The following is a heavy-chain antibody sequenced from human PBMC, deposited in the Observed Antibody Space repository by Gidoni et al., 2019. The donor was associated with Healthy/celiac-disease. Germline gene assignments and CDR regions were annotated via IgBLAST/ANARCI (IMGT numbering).Heavy chain of an antibody. CDR2: INPNSGGT. Sequence: QVQLVQSGAEVKKPGASVKVSCKASGYTFTGYYMHWVRQAPGQGLEWMGWINPNSGGTNYAQKFQGRVTMTRDTSISTAYMELSRLRSDDTAVYYGARKVGVVAAIQWFDPWGQGTLVTVSS. J-gene: IGHJ5*02. V-gene: IGHV1-2*02. CDR1: GYTFTGYY. CDR3: ARKVGVVAAIQWFDP. D-gene: IGHD2-15*01.